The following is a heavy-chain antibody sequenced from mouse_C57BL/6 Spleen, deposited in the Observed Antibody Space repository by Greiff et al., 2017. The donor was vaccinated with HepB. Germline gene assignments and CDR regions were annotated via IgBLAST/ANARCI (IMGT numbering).Heavy chain of an antibody. CDR2: IHPNSGST. J-gene: IGHJ4*01. D-gene: IGHD1-1*01. CDR1: GYTFTSYW. V-gene: IGHV1-64*01. Sequence: QVQLQQPGAELVKPGASVKLSCKASGYTFTSYWMHWVKQRPGQGLEWIGMIHPNSGSTNYNEKFKSKATLTVDKSSSTAYMQLSSLTSEDSAVYYCARSNYWYAMDYRGQGTSVTVSS. CDR3: ARSNYWYAMDY.